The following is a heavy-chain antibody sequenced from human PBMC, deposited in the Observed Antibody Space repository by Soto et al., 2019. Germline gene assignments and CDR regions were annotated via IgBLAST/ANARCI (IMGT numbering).Heavy chain of an antibody. D-gene: IGHD3-3*01. J-gene: IGHJ4*02. V-gene: IGHV3-23*01. CDR3: ARRFWSGYYGDY. CDR1: GFTFKNSA. Sequence: EVQLLESGGGLVQPGGSLRLSCAASGFTFKNSAMSWVRQAPGKGLEWVSSASDNGGSTYYADSVKGRFTISRDNSKNTLYLQMNNLRAEDTAMYFCARRFWSGYYGDYWGQGTLVTVSS. CDR2: ASDNGGST.